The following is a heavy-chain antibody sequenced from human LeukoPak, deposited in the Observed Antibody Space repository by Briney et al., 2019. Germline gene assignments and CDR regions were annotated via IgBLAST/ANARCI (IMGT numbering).Heavy chain of an antibody. V-gene: IGHV3-30*18. J-gene: IGHJ4*02. D-gene: IGHD6-13*01. CDR3: AKGIAAGIFRGLNS. CDR1: GFPFSNHG. CDR2: ISYDGDKT. Sequence: HPGRSLRLSCEASGFPFSNHGMHWVRQAPGKGLEWVAVISYDGDKTDYADSVKGRFTITRDSSMKTLYLQMNSLRIEDSAMYYCAKGIAAGIFRGLNSWGQGTLVTVSS.